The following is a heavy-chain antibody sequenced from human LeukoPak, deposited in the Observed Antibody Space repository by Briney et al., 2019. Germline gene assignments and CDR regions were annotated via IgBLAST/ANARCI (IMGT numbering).Heavy chain of an antibody. CDR3: ARHKYYYDSSGYYHTEDFQH. D-gene: IGHD3-22*01. V-gene: IGHV4-59*08. J-gene: IGHJ1*01. CDR2: IYYSGST. Sequence: SETLSLTCSVSGGSISSYYWSWIRQPPGKGLEWIGYIYYSGSTNYNPSLKSRVTISVDTSKNQFSLKLSSVTAADTAVYYCARHKYYYDSSGYYHTEDFQHWGQGTLVTVSS. CDR1: GGSISSYY.